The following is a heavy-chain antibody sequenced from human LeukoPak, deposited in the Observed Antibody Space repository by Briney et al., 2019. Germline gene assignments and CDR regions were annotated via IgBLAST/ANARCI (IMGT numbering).Heavy chain of an antibody. Sequence: KSGGSLRLSCAASGFTFSSYTMNWVRQAPGKGLQWVSTVSASSDIHYSDSVKGRFTISRGNARNSLYLQMNSLRAEDTAVYYCARTPTYYFDYRGQATLVTVSS. CDR1: GFTFSSYT. D-gene: IGHD3-16*01. CDR3: ARTPTYYFDY. CDR2: VSASSDI. J-gene: IGHJ4*02. V-gene: IGHV3-21*01.